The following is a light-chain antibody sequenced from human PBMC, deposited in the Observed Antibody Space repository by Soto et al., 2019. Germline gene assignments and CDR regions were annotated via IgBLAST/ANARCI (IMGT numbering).Light chain of an antibody. CDR1: QSVSTY. J-gene: IGKJ3*01. V-gene: IGKV3-11*01. CDR2: GAS. Sequence: EDVLTQSPATLSLSPGERATLSCRASQSVSTYLAWYQQKPGQPPRLLIYGASNRATGTPARFSGSGAGTDFTLTISSLEPEDFAVYYCHQRSNWPPFTFGPGTKVEIK. CDR3: HQRSNWPPFT.